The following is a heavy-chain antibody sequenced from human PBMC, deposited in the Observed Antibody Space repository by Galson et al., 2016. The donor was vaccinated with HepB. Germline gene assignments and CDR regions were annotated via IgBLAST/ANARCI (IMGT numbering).Heavy chain of an antibody. CDR3: ASESDHYGSGRADS. CDR2: ISPYNGNT. CDR1: GYNFTSHG. V-gene: IGHV1-18*01. Sequence: SVKVSCKASGYNFTSHGFSWVRQAPGQGLEWMGWISPYNGNTNYAHGLLGRVTMTTDTSTRTVSVELRNLTSDDTAIYYCASESDHYGSGRADSWGQRTLVTVSS. D-gene: IGHD3-10*01. J-gene: IGHJ4*02.